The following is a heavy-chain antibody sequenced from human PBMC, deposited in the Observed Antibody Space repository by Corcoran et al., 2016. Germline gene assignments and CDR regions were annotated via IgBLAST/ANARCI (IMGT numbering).Heavy chain of an antibody. J-gene: IGHJ3*02. CDR3: ARDEPYSSGRHDAFDI. V-gene: IGHV4-34*01. CDR1: GGSFSGYY. Sequence: QVQLQQWGAGLLKPSETLSLPCAVDGGSFSGYYWSWIRQPPGKGLEWIGEINHSGSTNYNPSLKSRVTISVDTSKNQFSLKLSSVTAADTAVYYCARDEPYSSGRHDAFDIWGQGTMVTVSS. CDR2: INHSGST. D-gene: IGHD6-19*01.